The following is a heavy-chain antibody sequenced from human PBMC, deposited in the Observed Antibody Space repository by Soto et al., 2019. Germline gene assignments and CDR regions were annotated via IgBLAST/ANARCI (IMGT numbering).Heavy chain of an antibody. V-gene: IGHV3-30-3*01. J-gene: IGHJ6*02. Sequence: QVQLVESGGGVVQPGRSLRLSCAAPGFTFSYHALNWVRQAPGKGLEWVAVISYDGDNKYIAESVKGRFTISRDNSKNTVSRQMNSLRAEDTAMYFCERGTTTSAFSAMDVWGQGTTVTVSS. CDR2: ISYDGDNK. CDR3: ERGTTTSAFSAMDV. CDR1: GFTFSYHA. D-gene: IGHD1-1*01.